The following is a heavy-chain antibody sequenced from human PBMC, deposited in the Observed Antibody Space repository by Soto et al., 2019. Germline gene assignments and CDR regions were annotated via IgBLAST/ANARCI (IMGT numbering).Heavy chain of an antibody. Sequence: QLVQSGAEVKKPGASVNVSCKASGYTFSNYGISWVRQAPGQGLEWMGWISAYNGDTKYAQKFQGRVNMTTDTSTSTAYMEVTSVTSDDTAVYYCAGESSGYPRDPWGQGTLVTVSS. D-gene: IGHD3-22*01. V-gene: IGHV1-18*01. CDR3: AGESSGYPRDP. CDR2: ISAYNGDT. CDR1: GYTFSNYG. J-gene: IGHJ5*02.